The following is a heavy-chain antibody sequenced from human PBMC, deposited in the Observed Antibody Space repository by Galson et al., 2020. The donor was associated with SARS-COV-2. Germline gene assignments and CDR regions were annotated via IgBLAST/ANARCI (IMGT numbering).Heavy chain of an antibody. D-gene: IGHD2-2*01. CDR3: ARAVYCSSTSCLYYYYYYYMDV. CDR2: ISGSGGST. CDR1: GFTFSSYA. Sequence: GSLRLSCAASGFTFSSYAMSWVRQAPGKGLEWVSAISGSGGSTYYADSVKGRFTISRDNSKNTLYLQMNSLRAEDTAVYYCARAVYCSSTSCLYYYYYYYMDVWGKGTTVTVSS. J-gene: IGHJ6*03. V-gene: IGHV3-23*01.